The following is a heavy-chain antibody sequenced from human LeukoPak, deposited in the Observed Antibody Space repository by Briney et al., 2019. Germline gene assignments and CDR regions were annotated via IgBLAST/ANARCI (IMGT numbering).Heavy chain of an antibody. J-gene: IGHJ6*03. V-gene: IGHV3-7*01. D-gene: IGHD2-15*01. CDR3: WGYCSGGSCPYYYYYYYMDV. Sequence: GGSLRLSCAASGFSFSNYWMSWVRQAPGKGLEWVANIGQDGSEYYYVDSVKGRFTISRDNAKNSLYLQMDSLRAEDTAVYYCWGYCSGGSCPYYYYYYYMDVWGKGTTVTVSS. CDR1: GFSFSNYW. CDR2: IGQDGSEY.